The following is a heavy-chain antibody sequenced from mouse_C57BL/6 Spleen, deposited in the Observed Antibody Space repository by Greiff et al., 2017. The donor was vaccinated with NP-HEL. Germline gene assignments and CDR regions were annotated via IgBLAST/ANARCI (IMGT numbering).Heavy chain of an antibody. Sequence: VQLQQSGAELVRPGASVPLSCKASGYTFTDSEMHWVQQTPVHGLEWIGAIDPETGGTAYNQKFKGKAILTADKSSSTAYMELRSLTSEDSAVDYCTTITTVVATNAMDYWGQGTSVTVSS. CDR1: GYTFTDSE. CDR2: IDPETGGT. CDR3: TTITTVVATNAMDY. J-gene: IGHJ4*01. V-gene: IGHV1-15*01. D-gene: IGHD1-1*01.